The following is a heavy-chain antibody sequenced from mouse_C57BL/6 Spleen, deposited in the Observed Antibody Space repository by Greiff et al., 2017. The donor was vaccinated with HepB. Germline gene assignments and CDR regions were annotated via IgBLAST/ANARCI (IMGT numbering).Heavy chain of an antibody. V-gene: IGHV5-16*01. Sequence: EVNVVESEGGLVQPGSSMKLSCTASGFTFSDYYMAWVRQVPEKGLEWVANINYDGSSTYYLDSLKSRFIISRDNAKNILYLQMSSLKSEDTATYYCARGAYYAMDYWGQGTSVTVSS. CDR2: INYDGSST. CDR3: ARGAYYAMDY. J-gene: IGHJ4*01. CDR1: GFTFSDYY.